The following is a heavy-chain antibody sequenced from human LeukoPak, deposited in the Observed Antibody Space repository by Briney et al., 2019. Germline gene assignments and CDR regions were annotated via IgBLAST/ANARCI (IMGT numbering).Heavy chain of an antibody. CDR1: GFTFSSYS. CDR3: ARTLAY. J-gene: IGHJ4*02. V-gene: IGHV3-48*04. Sequence: GGSLRLSCAASGFTFSSYSMNWVRQAPGKGLEWVSYISSSSSTIYYADSVKGRFTVSRDNAKNSLYLQMSSLRAEDTAVYYCARTLAYWGQGTLVAVSS. D-gene: IGHD6-13*01. CDR2: ISSSSSTI.